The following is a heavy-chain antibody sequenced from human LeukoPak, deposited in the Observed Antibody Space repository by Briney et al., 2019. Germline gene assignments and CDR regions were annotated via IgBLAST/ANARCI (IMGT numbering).Heavy chain of an antibody. CDR2: ISYDGSNK. CDR3: AKSSGSPARYDAFDI. V-gene: IGHV3-30-3*02. D-gene: IGHD1-26*01. Sequence: PGGSLRLSCAASGFTFSSYAMHWVRQAPGKGLEWVAVISYDGSNKYYADSVKGRFTISRDNSKNTLYLQMNSLRAEDTAVYYCAKSSGSPARYDAFDIWGQGTMVTVSS. J-gene: IGHJ3*02. CDR1: GFTFSSYA.